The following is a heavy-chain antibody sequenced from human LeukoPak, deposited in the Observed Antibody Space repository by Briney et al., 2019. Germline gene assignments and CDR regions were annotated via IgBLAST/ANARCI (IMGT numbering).Heavy chain of an antibody. D-gene: IGHD3-3*01. J-gene: IGHJ4*02. CDR1: GFTFSTYA. CDR3: AKGGQRYDFWRFDY. V-gene: IGHV3-23*01. Sequence: GGSLRLSCVASGFTFSTYAMSWVRQAPGKGLEWVSSISGSGGSTYYAEFVRGRSTISRDNSKNTLYLQMNSLRAEDTAVYYCAKGGQRYDFWRFDYWGQGTLVTVSS. CDR2: ISGSGGST.